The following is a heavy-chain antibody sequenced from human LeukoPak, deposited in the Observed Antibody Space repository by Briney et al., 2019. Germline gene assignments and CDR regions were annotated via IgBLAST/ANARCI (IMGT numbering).Heavy chain of an antibody. D-gene: IGHD6-25*01. CDR1: GASITNSY. CDR2: IANNGDL. V-gene: IGHV4-59*08. J-gene: IGHJ4*02. Sequence: PSETLSLTCTVSGASITNSYWSWIRQSPGRGLECIGYIANNGDLNYNPSLRSRVTISMDTSKNQFSLRPTSVTAADTALYFCAKTARLFEYWGQGALVTVSS. CDR3: AKTARLFEY.